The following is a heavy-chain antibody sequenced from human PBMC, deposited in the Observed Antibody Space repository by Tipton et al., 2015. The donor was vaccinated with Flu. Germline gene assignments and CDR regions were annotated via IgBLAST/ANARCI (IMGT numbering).Heavy chain of an antibody. CDR2: ISGSGGRT. CDR3: ANVIPEIVAGLDC. D-gene: IGHD6-19*01. J-gene: IGHJ4*01. Sequence: SLRLSCAASGFTFSRYAMSWVRLAPGKGLQWVSTISGSGGRTCGRTCDADSVKGRFTISRDNSKDTLYLQMNSLRAEDTAIYYRANVIPEIVAGLDCWGQGTLVRVSS. V-gene: IGHV3-23*01. CDR1: GFTFSRYA.